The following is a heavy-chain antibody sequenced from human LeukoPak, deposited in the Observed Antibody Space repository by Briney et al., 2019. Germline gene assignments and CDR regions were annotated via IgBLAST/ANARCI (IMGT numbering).Heavy chain of an antibody. V-gene: IGHV4-30-2*01. CDR3: ARVGSSSFYVDY. D-gene: IGHD6-6*01. J-gene: IGHJ4*02. CDR2: IYHSGST. CDR1: GGSISSGGYY. Sequence: PSETLSLTCTVSGGSISSGGYYWSWIRQPPGKGLEWIGYIYHSGSTYYNPSLKSRVTISVDRSKNQFSLKLSSVTAADTAVYYCARVGSSSFYVDYWGQGTLVTVSS.